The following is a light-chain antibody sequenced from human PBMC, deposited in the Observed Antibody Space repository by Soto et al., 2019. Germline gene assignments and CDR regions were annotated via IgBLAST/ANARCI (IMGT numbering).Light chain of an antibody. CDR2: AAS. V-gene: IGKV1-27*01. J-gene: IGKJ3*01. Sequence: DIQMTQSPTSLSASVGDRVTITCRASQGIGNFVAWYQQKPGKPPKLLIYAASTLQSGVPSRFSGSGSGTDFTLTINSLQPEDVATYSCQKYSSVPVFGPGTKVEI. CDR3: QKYSSVPV. CDR1: QGIGNF.